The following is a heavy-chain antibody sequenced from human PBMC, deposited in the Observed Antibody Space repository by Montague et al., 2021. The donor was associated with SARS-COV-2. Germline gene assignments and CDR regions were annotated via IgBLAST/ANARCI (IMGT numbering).Heavy chain of an antibody. Sequence: SETLSLTCTVSGGSITNNIDYWAWLRQPPGKGLEWIGSIYYTGNTYYNPSLKSPVTISVVTSKNHFTLKLSSVTAAATAVYYCARLKRYFVSSGPPSAFDFWGQGTKVTVSS. V-gene: IGHV4-39*02. CDR3: ARLKRYFVSSGPPSAFDF. CDR1: GGSITNNIDY. CDR2: IYYTGNT. J-gene: IGHJ3*01. D-gene: IGHD3-22*01.